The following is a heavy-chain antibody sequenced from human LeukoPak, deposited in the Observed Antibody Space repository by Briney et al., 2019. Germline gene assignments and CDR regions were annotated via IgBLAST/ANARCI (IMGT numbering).Heavy chain of an antibody. CDR3: ARVDCFSSSWRRDCYYMDV. CDR1: GYTFTGYY. J-gene: IGHJ6*03. CDR2: TNPNSGGT. V-gene: IGHV1-2*02. D-gene: IGHD6-13*01. Sequence: GASVKVSCKASGYTFTGYYMHWVRQAPGQGLEWMGWTNPNSGGTNYAQKFQGRVTMTRDTSISTAYMELSRLRSDDTAVYYCARVDCFSSSWRRDCYYMDVWGKGTTVTVSS.